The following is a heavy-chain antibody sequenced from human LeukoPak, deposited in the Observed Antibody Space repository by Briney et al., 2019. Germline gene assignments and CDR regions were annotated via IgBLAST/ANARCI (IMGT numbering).Heavy chain of an antibody. J-gene: IGHJ5*02. CDR2: INIGGTNT. V-gene: IGHV3-11*01. Sequence: GGSLRLSCAASGFTFSDYYMSWIRQAPGKGLEWLSYINIGGTNTHYADSVKGRFTISRDNAKKSLYLEMNSLRAEDTAVYYCATDGAGFDTWGQGVLVTVSS. CDR3: ATDGAGFDT. CDR1: GFTFSDYY.